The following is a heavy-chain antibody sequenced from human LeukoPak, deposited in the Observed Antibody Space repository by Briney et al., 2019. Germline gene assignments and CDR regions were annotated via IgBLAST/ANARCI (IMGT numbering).Heavy chain of an antibody. V-gene: IGHV3-23*01. CDR1: GFTFSSYA. D-gene: IGHD3-22*01. J-gene: IGHJ4*02. CDR2: ISGGGST. CDR3: AKYSVNPSSGYYY. Sequence: GGSLRLSCAASGFTFSSYAMSWVRQAPGKGLEWVSAISGGGSTYYADSVKGRFTISRDNSKNTLYLQMNSLRAEDTAVYYCAKYSVNPSSGYYYWGQGTLVTVSS.